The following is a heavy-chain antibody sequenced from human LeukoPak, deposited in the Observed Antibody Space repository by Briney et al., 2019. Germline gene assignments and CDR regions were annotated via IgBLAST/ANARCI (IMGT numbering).Heavy chain of an antibody. Sequence: GGSLRLSCAASGFTFSNYGMHWVRQAPGKGLEWVALLVYDGFYKYYADSVKGRFTISRDNAKNSLYLQMNSLRAEDTAVYYCAREEYGGAADYWGQGTLVTVSS. D-gene: IGHD3-16*01. J-gene: IGHJ4*02. V-gene: IGHV3-30*03. CDR3: AREEYGGAADY. CDR2: LVYDGFYK. CDR1: GFTFSNYG.